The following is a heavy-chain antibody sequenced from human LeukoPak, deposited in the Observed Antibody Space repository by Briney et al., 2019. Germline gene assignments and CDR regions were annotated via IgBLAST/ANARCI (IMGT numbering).Heavy chain of an antibody. CDR1: GYSISSGYY. V-gene: IGHV4-38-2*01. CDR3: ARAVGSGWYSDYYFDY. D-gene: IGHD6-19*01. Sequence: PSETLSLTCAVSGYSISSGYYWGWIRQPPGKGLEWIGSIYHSGSTYYNPSLKSRVTTSVDTSKNQFSLKLSSVTAADTAVYYCARAVGSGWYSDYYFDYWGQGTLVTVSS. CDR2: IYHSGST. J-gene: IGHJ4*02.